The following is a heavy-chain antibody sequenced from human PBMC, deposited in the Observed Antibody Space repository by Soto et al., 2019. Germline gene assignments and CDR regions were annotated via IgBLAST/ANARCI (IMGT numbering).Heavy chain of an antibody. CDR2: IWYDGSNK. D-gene: IGHD2-15*01. J-gene: IGHJ6*02. Sequence: PGGSLRLSCAASGFTFSSYGMHWVRQAPGKGLEWVAVIWYDGSNKYYADSVKGRFTISRDNSKNTLYLQMNSLRAEDTAVYYFARDQDIVVVVAATPCYGMDVWGQGTTVTVSS. CDR3: ARDQDIVVVVAATPCYGMDV. CDR1: GFTFSSYG. V-gene: IGHV3-33*01.